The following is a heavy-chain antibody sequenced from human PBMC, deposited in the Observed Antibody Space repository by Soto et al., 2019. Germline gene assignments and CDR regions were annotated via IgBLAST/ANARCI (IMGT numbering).Heavy chain of an antibody. CDR3: ARGDVSVAADYGMDV. CDR2: MNSNSGST. J-gene: IGHJ6*02. V-gene: IGHV1-2*02. CDR1: GYFFSGYH. Sequence: ASVKVSCKXSGYFFSGYHLHWVRQAPGQGLEWMGWMNSNSGSTNFAQKFQGRVTMTRDTSISTAYMELGRLRSDDTAVYYCARGDVSVAADYGMDVWGQGTTVTVSS. D-gene: IGHD6-19*01.